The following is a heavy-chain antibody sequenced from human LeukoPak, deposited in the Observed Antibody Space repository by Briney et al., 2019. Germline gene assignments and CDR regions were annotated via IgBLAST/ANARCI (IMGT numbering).Heavy chain of an antibody. Sequence: SETLSLTCTVSGGSISSSSYYWGWIRQPPGKGLEWIGSIYYSGSTYYNPSLKSRVTISVDTSKNQFSLKLSSVTAADTAVYYCARHTFDSGSYYSLDYWGQGTLVTVSS. V-gene: IGHV4-39*01. CDR1: GGSISSSSYY. CDR2: IYYSGST. J-gene: IGHJ4*02. CDR3: ARHTFDSGSYYSLDY. D-gene: IGHD1-26*01.